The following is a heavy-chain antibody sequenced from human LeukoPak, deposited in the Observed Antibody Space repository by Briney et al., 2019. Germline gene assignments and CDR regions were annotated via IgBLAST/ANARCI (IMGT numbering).Heavy chain of an antibody. J-gene: IGHJ4*02. CDR3: ARLSDY. CDR2: INYSGTT. V-gene: IGHV4-39*01. CDR1: GGAISSDNYY. Sequence: PSETLSLTCTVSGGAISSDNYYWGWIRQPPGKGLEWIGSINYSGTTYYNPSLKGRVSISVDTSRTQFSLRLSSVTAADTAVYYCARLSDYWGQGTLVTVSS.